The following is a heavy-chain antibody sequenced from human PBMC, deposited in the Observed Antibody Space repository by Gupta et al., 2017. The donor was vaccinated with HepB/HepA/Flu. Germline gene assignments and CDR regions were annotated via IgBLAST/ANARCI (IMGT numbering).Heavy chain of an antibody. Sequence: EVQLVESGGGLVEPGGSLRLSCAASGFTFSDYEMNWVRQAPGKGLEWVSYISSSFGTVYYTDSVRGRFTISRDDAKNSLYLQMNSLRVEDTAVYYCARGPFLYYFDYWGQGALVTVSS. CDR1: GFTFSDYE. CDR2: ISSSFGTV. CDR3: ARGPFLYYFDY. V-gene: IGHV3-48*03. J-gene: IGHJ4*02. D-gene: IGHD2/OR15-2a*01.